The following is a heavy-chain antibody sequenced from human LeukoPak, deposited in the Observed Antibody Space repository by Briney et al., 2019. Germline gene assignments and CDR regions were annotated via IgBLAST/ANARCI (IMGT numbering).Heavy chain of an antibody. Sequence: PSETLSFTCTVSGGSISSYYWSWIRQPPGKGLEWIGYIYYSGSTNYNPSLKSRVTISVDTSKNQFSLKLSSVTAADTAVYYCARMVTHYYDSSGYYLSNYGMDVWGQGTTVTVSS. CDR2: IYYSGST. CDR3: ARMVTHYYDSSGYYLSNYGMDV. CDR1: GGSISSYY. V-gene: IGHV4-59*08. J-gene: IGHJ6*02. D-gene: IGHD3-22*01.